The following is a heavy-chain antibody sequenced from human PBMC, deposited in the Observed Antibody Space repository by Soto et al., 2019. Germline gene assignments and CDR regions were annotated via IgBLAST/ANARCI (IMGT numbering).Heavy chain of an antibody. CDR2: ILYSEKN. V-gene: IGHV4-38-2*02. CDR1: GYSISSGYY. D-gene: IGHD3-10*01. CDR3: VRDRGTTLRMDV. Sequence: SETLSLTCAVSGYSISSGYYWGWLRQPPGKGLEWIGNILYSEKNYYNPSLKSRVTISLDTSKNQFSLKVNSVTAADTAVYYCVRDRGTTLRMDVWGQGTTVTVSS. J-gene: IGHJ6*02.